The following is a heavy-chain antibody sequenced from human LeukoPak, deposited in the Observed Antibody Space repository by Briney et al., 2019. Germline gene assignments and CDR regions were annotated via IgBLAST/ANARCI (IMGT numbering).Heavy chain of an antibody. CDR1: GFTASSNY. J-gene: IGHJ6*02. CDR3: HFLGYCSSTSCSDYYYGMDV. V-gene: IGHV3-11*04. Sequence: GGSLRLSCAASGFTASSNYMSWVHQAPGKGLEWVSYISSSGSTIYYADSVKGRFTISRDNAKNSLYLQMNSLRAEDTAVYYCHFLGYCSSTSCSDYYYGMDVWGQGTTVTVSS. D-gene: IGHD2-2*01. CDR2: ISSSGSTI.